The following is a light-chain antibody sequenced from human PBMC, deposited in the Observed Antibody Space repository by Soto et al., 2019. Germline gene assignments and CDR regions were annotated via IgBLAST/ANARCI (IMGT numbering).Light chain of an antibody. CDR2: KIS. V-gene: IGKV2-30*01. CDR3: LQGTLWPWT. CDR1: ESLVYSDGNTY. Sequence: VVMTQSPLSLPVTLGQPASISCRSSESLVYSDGNTYLNWFHQRPGQSPRRLIYKISNRESGVPDRFSASGSGTDFTLSISRVEAEDLGVYYCLQGTLWPWTFGQGTKVDI. J-gene: IGKJ1*01.